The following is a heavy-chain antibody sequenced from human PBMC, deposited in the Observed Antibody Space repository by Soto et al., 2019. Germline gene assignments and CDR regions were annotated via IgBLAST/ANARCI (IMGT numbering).Heavy chain of an antibody. V-gene: IGHV4-39*07. Sequence: SETLSLTCTVSRGSISSSSYYWGWIRQPPGKGLEWIGSIYYSGTTYYSPSLKSRVSISVDTSKNQFSLRLSSVAAADTAVYYCARDLLVDSSGSYFDYWGQGTLVTVSS. CDR1: RGSISSSSYY. CDR2: IYYSGTT. CDR3: ARDLLVDSSGSYFDY. J-gene: IGHJ4*02. D-gene: IGHD3-22*01.